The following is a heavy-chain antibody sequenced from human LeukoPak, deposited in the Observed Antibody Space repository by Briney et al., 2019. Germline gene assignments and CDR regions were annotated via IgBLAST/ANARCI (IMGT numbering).Heavy chain of an antibody. Sequence: ASVKVSCKASGYTFTSYGISWVRQAPGQGLEWMGGISAYKGNTNYAQKLQGRVTMTTDTSTSTAYMELRSLRSDDTAVYYCARDLVPGYCSGGSCYPGFYWGQGTLVTVSS. D-gene: IGHD2-15*01. CDR2: ISAYKGNT. V-gene: IGHV1-18*01. CDR3: ARDLVPGYCSGGSCYPGFY. J-gene: IGHJ4*02. CDR1: GYTFTSYG.